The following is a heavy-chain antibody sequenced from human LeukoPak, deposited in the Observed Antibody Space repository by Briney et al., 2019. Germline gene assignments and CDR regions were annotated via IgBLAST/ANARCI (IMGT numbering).Heavy chain of an antibody. D-gene: IGHD3/OR15-3a*01. V-gene: IGHV3-23*01. CDR2: IGGSGIST. CDR1: GFTFSSYA. CDR3: AKRTGDYFDY. J-gene: IGHJ4*02. Sequence: PGGSLRLSCAASGFTFSSYAMSWVRQAPGKGLEWVSAIGGSGISTYYADSVEGRFTISRDNSRNTLYLQMNSLRAEDTAVYYCAKRTGDYFDYWGQGTLVTVS.